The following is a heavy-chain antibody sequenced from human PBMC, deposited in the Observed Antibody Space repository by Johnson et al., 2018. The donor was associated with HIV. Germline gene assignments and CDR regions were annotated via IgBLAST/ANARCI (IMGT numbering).Heavy chain of an antibody. CDR3: AKDMSRVVTPWAVSFDI. V-gene: IGHV3-9*01. Sequence: VQLVESGGGMVQPGGSLRLSCAASGFTFSNAWMSWVRQAPGKGLEWVSGISWNSGSIGYADSVRGRFTISRDNAKISLYLQMDSLRAEDTAVYYCAKDMSRVVTPWAVSFDIWGQGTMVTVSP. CDR1: GFTFSNAW. D-gene: IGHD4-23*01. J-gene: IGHJ3*02. CDR2: ISWNSGSI.